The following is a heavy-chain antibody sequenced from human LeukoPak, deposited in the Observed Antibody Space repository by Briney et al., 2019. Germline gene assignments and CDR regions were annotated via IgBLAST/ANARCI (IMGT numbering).Heavy chain of an antibody. J-gene: IGHJ4*02. D-gene: IGHD2-21*02. CDR1: GFTFSTYW. Sequence: GGSLRLSCAASGFTFSTYWMNWYRQAPGKGMEWVGNINQDASEINYVDSVRGRFTISRDNAKNSLHLQMNSLRAEDTAVYYCATDRDNSDWQKRFDSWGQGTLVTVSS. CDR3: ATDRDNSDWQKRFDS. CDR2: INQDASEI. V-gene: IGHV3-7*01.